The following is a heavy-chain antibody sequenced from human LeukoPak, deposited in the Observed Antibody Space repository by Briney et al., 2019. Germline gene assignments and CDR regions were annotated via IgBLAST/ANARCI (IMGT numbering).Heavy chain of an antibody. CDR2: IKQDGSEK. Sequence: GGSLRLSCAASGFTFSSYWMSWVRQAPGKGLEWVANIKQDGSEKNYVGSVKGRLTISRDNTKNSLYLQMNSLRAEDTAVYYCARDNWFDPWGQGTLVTVSS. CDR1: GFTFSSYW. J-gene: IGHJ5*02. V-gene: IGHV3-7*01. CDR3: ARDNWFDP.